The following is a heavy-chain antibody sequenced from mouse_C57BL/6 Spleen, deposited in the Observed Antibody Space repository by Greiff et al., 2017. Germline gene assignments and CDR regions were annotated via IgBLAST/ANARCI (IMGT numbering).Heavy chain of an antibody. D-gene: IGHD1-1*01. V-gene: IGHV1-82*01. CDR1: GYAFSNSW. Sequence: VQLQQSGPELVKPGASVKISCKASGYAFSNSWMNWVKQRHGKGFEWIGRIYPGAGDTIYNGKFKGKATLTADQSSSTAYMQLSSLTSEDSAVYCCARLTTVEYYEVWGTGTTVTVSS. CDR3: ARLTTVEYYEV. CDR2: IYPGAGDT. J-gene: IGHJ1*03.